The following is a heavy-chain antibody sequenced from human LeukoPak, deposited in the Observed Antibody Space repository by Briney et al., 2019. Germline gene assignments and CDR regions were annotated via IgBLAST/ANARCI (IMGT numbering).Heavy chain of an antibody. Sequence: SVKVSCKASGGTFSSYAISWVRQAPGQGLEWIGRIIPILGIANYAQKFQGRVTITADKSTSTAYMELSSLRSEDTAVYYCAREAGRGLVFHYWGQGTLVTVFS. J-gene: IGHJ4*02. CDR2: IIPILGIA. CDR1: GGTFSSYA. V-gene: IGHV1-69*04. CDR3: AREAGRGLVFHY. D-gene: IGHD6-19*01.